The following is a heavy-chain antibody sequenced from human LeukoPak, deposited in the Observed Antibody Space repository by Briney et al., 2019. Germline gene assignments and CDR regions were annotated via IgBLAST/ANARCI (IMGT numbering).Heavy chain of an antibody. CDR1: GGSISSGGYY. Sequence: SETLSLTCTVSGGSISSGGYYWSWIRQHPGKGLEWIGYIYYSGSTYYNPSLKSRVTISVDTSKNQLSLKLSSVTAADTAAYYCARDPYSSGFFDYWGQGTLVTVSS. V-gene: IGHV4-31*03. CDR2: IYYSGST. CDR3: ARDPYSSGFFDY. J-gene: IGHJ4*02. D-gene: IGHD6-19*01.